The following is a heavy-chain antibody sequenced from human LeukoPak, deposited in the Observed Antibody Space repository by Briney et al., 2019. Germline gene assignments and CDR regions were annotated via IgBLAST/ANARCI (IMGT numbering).Heavy chain of an antibody. V-gene: IGHV3-30-3*01. CDR2: ISYDGSNK. CDR3: ASEVQWLAFDY. CDR1: GFTFSSCA. J-gene: IGHJ4*02. D-gene: IGHD6-19*01. Sequence: GGSLRLSCAASGFTFSSCAMHWVRQAPGKGLEWVAVISYDGSNKYYADSVKGRFTISRDNSKNTLYLQMNSLRAEDTAVYYCASEVQWLAFDYWGQGTLVTVSS.